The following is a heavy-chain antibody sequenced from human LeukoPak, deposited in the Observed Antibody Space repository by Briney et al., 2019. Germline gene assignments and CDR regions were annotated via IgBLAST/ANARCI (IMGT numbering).Heavy chain of an antibody. CDR3: ARTITIFGALGYFDY. D-gene: IGHD3-3*01. V-gene: IGHV4-31*03. J-gene: IGHJ4*02. CDR2: IYSTGST. CDR1: GASISSGGYS. Sequence: SETLSLTCTVSGASISSGGYSWSWVRQHPGKGLEWIGCIYSTGSTYYNPSLERRVTISVATSKNQFSLKVSSVTAADTAVYFCARTITIFGALGYFDYWGQGTLVTVSP.